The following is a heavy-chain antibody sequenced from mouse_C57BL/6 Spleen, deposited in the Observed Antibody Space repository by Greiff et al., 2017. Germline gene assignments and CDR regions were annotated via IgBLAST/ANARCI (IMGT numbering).Heavy chain of an antibody. CDR3: VRHATYDGYPYAMDY. V-gene: IGHV10-1*01. Sequence: EVKLMESGGGLVQPKGSLKLSCAASGFSFNTYAMNWVRQAPGKGLEWVARIRSKSNNYATYYADSVKDRFTISRDDSESMLYLQMNNLKTEDTAMYYCVRHATYDGYPYAMDYWGQGTSVTVSS. D-gene: IGHD2-3*01. J-gene: IGHJ4*01. CDR1: GFSFNTYA. CDR2: IRSKSNNYAT.